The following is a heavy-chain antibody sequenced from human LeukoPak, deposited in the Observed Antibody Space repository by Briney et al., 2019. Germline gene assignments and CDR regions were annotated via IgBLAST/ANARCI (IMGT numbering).Heavy chain of an antibody. Sequence: GGSLRLSCAASGFTFSSYAMHWVRQAPGKGLEWVAVISYDGSNKYYADSVKGRFTISRDNSENTLYLQMNSLRAEDTAVYYCARVLNSYGYSALDYWGQGTLVTVSS. CDR3: ARVLNSYGYSALDY. J-gene: IGHJ4*02. D-gene: IGHD5-18*01. V-gene: IGHV3-30-3*01. CDR2: ISYDGSNK. CDR1: GFTFSSYA.